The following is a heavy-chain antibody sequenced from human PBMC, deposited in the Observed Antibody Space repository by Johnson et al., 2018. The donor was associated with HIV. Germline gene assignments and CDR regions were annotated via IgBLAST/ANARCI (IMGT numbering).Heavy chain of an antibody. D-gene: IGHD2-21*02. Sequence: VQLVESGGGLVQPGGSLRLSCAASGFTFSSYDMSWVRQVPGKGLEWVSGINWNGGNTGYADSVKGRFTISRDNAKKSLYLQMSSLRAEDTALYYCVRVGKYCGGDCYSGVDAYDIWGQGTVVIVSS. CDR3: VRVGKYCGGDCYSGVDAYDI. CDR2: INWNGGNT. V-gene: IGHV3-20*04. J-gene: IGHJ3*02. CDR1: GFTFSSYD.